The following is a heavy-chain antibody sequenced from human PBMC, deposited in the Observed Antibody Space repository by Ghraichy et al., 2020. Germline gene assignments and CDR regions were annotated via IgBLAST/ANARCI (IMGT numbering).Heavy chain of an antibody. CDR1: GFTFRSYW. D-gene: IGHD3-10*01. V-gene: IGHV3-7*05. CDR2: INQDDTER. J-gene: IGHJ4*02. Sequence: GESLNISCAASGFTFRSYWMSWVRQSPGKGLEWIANINQDDTERKFVDSLRGRFTISRDNAKNSLFLQMTSLRVEDSAVYYCARVKLWFGGLAGFDFWGQGALVTVSS. CDR3: ARVKLWFGGLAGFDF.